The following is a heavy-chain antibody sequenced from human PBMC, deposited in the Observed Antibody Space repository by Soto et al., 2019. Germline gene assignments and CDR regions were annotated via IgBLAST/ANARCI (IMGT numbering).Heavy chain of an antibody. CDR1: GGSISSSSYY. CDR2: IYYSGST. J-gene: IGHJ6*02. CDR3: ARDLWGYCGTDCYPLDV. V-gene: IGHV4-39*07. Sequence: SSETLSLTCTVSGGSISSSSYYWGWIRQPPGKGLEWIGSIYYSGSTNYNPSLKSRVTISVDTSKNQFSLKLNSVTAADTAVYYCARDLWGYCGTDCYPLDVWGQGTTVTVSS. D-gene: IGHD2-21*02.